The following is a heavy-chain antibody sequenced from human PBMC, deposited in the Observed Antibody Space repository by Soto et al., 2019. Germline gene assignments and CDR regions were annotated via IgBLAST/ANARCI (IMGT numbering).Heavy chain of an antibody. CDR1: GGSFSGYY. Sequence: SETLSLTCAVYGGSFSGYYWSWIRQPPGKGLEWIGEINHSGSTNYNPSLKSRVTISVDTSKNQFSLKLSSVTAADTAVYYCARCKKRRLPDTGRYYYYGMXVWGQGTTVTVS. D-gene: IGHD6-25*01. J-gene: IGHJ6*02. V-gene: IGHV4-34*01. CDR2: INHSGST. CDR3: ARCKKRRLPDTGRYYYYGMXV.